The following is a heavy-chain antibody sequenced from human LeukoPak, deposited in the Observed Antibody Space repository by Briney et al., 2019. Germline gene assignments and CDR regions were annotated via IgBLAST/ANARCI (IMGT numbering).Heavy chain of an antibody. D-gene: IGHD6-13*01. CDR2: IIPIFGTA. J-gene: IGHJ6*03. CDR3: ARLGVWQQLASYYYYYMDV. V-gene: IGHV1-69*13. CDR1: GGTFSSYA. Sequence: SVKVSCKASGGTFSSYAISWVRQAPGQGLEWMGGIIPIFGTANYAQKFQGRVTITADESTSTAYMELSSLRSEDTAVYYCARLGVWQQLASYYYYYMDVWGKGTTVTVSS.